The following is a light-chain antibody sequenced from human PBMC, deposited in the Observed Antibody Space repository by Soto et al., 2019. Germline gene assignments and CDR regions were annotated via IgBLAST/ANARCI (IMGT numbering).Light chain of an antibody. J-gene: IGLJ1*01. CDR3: SSFTTSSTLV. CDR2: DVS. V-gene: IGLV2-14*03. CDR1: SSDVGSFDS. Sequence: QSVLTQPASVSGSPGQPITISCTGTSSDVGSFDSVAWYQHNPGKDPKLMIYDVSNRPSGISSRFSGSKSGNTASLSISGLHVEDEANYYCSSFTTSSTLVFGTGTKLTV.